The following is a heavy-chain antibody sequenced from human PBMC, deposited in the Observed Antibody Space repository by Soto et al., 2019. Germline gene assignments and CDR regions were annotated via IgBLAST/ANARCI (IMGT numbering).Heavy chain of an antibody. Sequence: ASVKVSCKASQFTFTKYTVHLVRQAPGQRLEWMGWINAGSGNTRYSQKFQDRVTITRDTSASTAYMEVSSLRSEDTAVYYCARAHNSDYLFEFWGQGTLVTLSS. V-gene: IGHV1-3*01. CDR2: INAGSGNT. J-gene: IGHJ4*02. CDR3: ARAHNSDYLFEF. CDR1: QFTFTKYT. D-gene: IGHD1-1*01.